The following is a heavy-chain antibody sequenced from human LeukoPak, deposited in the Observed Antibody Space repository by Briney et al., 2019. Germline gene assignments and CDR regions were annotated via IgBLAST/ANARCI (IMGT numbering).Heavy chain of an antibody. CDR2: IYPGDSDT. CDR1: GYSFTSYW. Sequence: GESLQISCKGSGYSFTSYWIGWVRQMPGKGLEWMGIIYPGDSDTRYSPSFQGQATISADKSISTAYLQWNSLKASDTAIYYCARRSGYSYYFDYWGQGTLVTVSS. V-gene: IGHV5-51*01. CDR3: ARRSGYSYYFDY. J-gene: IGHJ4*02. D-gene: IGHD5-18*01.